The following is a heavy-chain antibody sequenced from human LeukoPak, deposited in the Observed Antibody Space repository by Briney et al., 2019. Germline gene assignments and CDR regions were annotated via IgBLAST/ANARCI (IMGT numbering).Heavy chain of an antibody. CDR1: GGSISSYY. D-gene: IGHD2-2*01. Sequence: SETLSLTCTVSGGSISSYYWSWIRQPAGKGLEWIERIYTSGSTNYNPSLKSRVTMSVDTSKNQFSLKLSSVTAADTAVYYCARNVVVPAATILNWFDPWGQGTLVTVSS. V-gene: IGHV4-4*07. J-gene: IGHJ5*02. CDR3: ARNVVVPAATILNWFDP. CDR2: IYTSGST.